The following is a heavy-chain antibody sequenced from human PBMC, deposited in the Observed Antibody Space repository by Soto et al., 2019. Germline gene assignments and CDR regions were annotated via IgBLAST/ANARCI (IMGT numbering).Heavy chain of an antibody. D-gene: IGHD3-3*01. V-gene: IGHV1-46*01. J-gene: IGHJ4*02. CDR3: ASSGWNVYYSPFDY. CDR2: INPSVGST. Sequence: SVKVSCKASGYTFTSYYMHRVRQAPVQGLEWMGVINPSVGSTSYAQKFQGRVTMTRDKSTSTVYMELSSLRSEDTAVYYCASSGWNVYYSPFDYWGQGTLVTVSS. CDR1: GYTFTSYY.